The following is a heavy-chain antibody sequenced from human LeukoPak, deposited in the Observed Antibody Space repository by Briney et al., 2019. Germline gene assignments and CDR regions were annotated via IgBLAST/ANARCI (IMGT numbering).Heavy chain of an antibody. V-gene: IGHV4-59*01. CDR3: ASSHYYDSSGSIDY. CDR1: GGSISSYY. Sequence: SETLSLTCTVSGGSISSYYWSWIRQPPGKGLEWIGYIYYSGSTNYNPSLKSRVTISVDTSKNQFSLKLSSVTAADTAVYYCASSHYYDSSGSIDYWGLGTLVTVSS. CDR2: IYYSGST. D-gene: IGHD3-22*01. J-gene: IGHJ4*02.